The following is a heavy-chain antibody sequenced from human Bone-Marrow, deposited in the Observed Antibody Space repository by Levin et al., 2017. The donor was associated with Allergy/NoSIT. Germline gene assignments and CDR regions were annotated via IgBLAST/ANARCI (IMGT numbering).Heavy chain of an antibody. CDR3: ARDLLSDCTGGVCFPFDP. J-gene: IGHJ5*02. CDR1: GSTFTSYG. V-gene: IGHV1-18*01. Sequence: GGSLRLSCKASGSTFTSYGISWVRQAPGQGLEWMGWITAYNGNTNYAQKLQGRVTMTTDTSTSTAYMELRSLRSDDTAVYYCARDLLSDCTGGVCFPFDPWGQGTLVTVSS. D-gene: IGHD2-8*02. CDR2: ITAYNGNT.